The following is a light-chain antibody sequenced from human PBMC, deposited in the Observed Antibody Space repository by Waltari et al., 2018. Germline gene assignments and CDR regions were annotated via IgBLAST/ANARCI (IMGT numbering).Light chain of an antibody. Sequence: QTVVTQEPAFSVSPGGTVNLTCRLNSGSISTPTYPLWYQQTPGQAPRTLIYNTNLRSSGVPDRFSGSILGDKAALTITGAQADDECEYYCALYMGRGIRVFGGGTKLTVL. V-gene: IGLV8-61*01. CDR3: ALYMGRGIRV. J-gene: IGLJ2*01. CDR1: SGSISTPTY. CDR2: NTN.